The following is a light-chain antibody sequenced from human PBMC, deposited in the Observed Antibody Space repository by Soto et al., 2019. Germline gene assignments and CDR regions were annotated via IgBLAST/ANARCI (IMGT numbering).Light chain of an antibody. Sequence: DIQMTQSPSSLSASVGDSVTITCRTSQHVDRYLSWYQQIPGRAPKLLIYSASSLVSGVPPRFRGSASGTEFTLSISSLQREDCATYFCQQSYNIPWTFGQGTKVEMK. CDR2: SAS. CDR1: QHVDRY. J-gene: IGKJ1*01. V-gene: IGKV1-39*01. CDR3: QQSYNIPWT.